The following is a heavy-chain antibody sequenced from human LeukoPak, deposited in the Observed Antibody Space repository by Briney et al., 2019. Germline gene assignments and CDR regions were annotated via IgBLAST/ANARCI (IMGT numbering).Heavy chain of an antibody. Sequence: SETLSLTCTVSVGSISTTSYYWGWIRQPPGKGQEWIGSIYYGGSTYYSPSLKSRVTISLDTSKHQFSLKLSSVTAADTAVYYCSFNLGSGSYAFDIWGQGTMVTVSS. CDR1: VGSISTTSYY. CDR2: IYYGGST. J-gene: IGHJ3*02. V-gene: IGHV4-39*07. CDR3: SFNLGSGSYAFDI. D-gene: IGHD3-10*01.